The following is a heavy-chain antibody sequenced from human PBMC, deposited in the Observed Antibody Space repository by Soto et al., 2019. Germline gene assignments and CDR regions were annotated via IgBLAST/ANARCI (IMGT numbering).Heavy chain of an antibody. Sequence: SETLSLTCTVSGGSISSYYWSWIRQPPGKGLEWNGYIYYSGSTNYNPSLKSRVTISVDTSKNQFSLKLSSVTAADTAVYYCARSPLQYLSWFDPWGQGTLVTVSS. D-gene: IGHD4-4*01. CDR3: ARSPLQYLSWFDP. V-gene: IGHV4-59*08. CDR2: IYYSGST. J-gene: IGHJ5*02. CDR1: GGSISSYY.